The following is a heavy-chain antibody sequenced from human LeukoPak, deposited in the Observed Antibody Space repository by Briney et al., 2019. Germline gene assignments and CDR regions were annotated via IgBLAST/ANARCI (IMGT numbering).Heavy chain of an antibody. D-gene: IGHD6-13*01. CDR3: ARQSDSWHWFDP. CDR1: GGSISSYY. CDR2: IYYSGTT. Sequence: SETLSLTCSVSGGSISSYYWSWIRQPPGKGLEWIGYIYYSGTTKNNPSLKSRVTISVDTSTNQVSLKLSSVAAAETAVYYCARQSDSWHWFDPWGQGTLVTVSS. J-gene: IGHJ5*02. V-gene: IGHV4-59*08.